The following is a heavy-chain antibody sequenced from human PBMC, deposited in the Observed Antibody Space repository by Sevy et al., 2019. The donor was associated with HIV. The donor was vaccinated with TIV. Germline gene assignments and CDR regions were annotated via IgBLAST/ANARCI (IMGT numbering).Heavy chain of an antibody. CDR1: GFTFSSYA. V-gene: IGHV3-23*01. J-gene: IGHJ4*02. Sequence: GGSLRLSCTSSGFTFSSYAMNWVRQAPGKRLEWVSTISHSGDSTYYADSVKGRFTISRDNSENTLYLQMNSLRAEDTALYYCAGRKVGDFWSGSIRGPWAGGPLFDYWGQGTLVTVSS. CDR2: ISHSGDST. D-gene: IGHD3-3*01. CDR3: AGRKVGDFWSGSIRGPWAGGPLFDY.